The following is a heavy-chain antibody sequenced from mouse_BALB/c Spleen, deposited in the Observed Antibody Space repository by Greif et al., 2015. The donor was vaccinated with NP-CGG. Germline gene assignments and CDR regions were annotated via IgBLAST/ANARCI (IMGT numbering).Heavy chain of an antibody. CDR2: ISDGGSYT. V-gene: IGHV5-4*02. Sequence: VQLKESGGGLVKPGGSLKLSCAASGFTFSDYYMHWVRQTPEKRLEWVATISDGGSYTYYPDSVKGRFTISRDNAKNNLYLQMSSLKSEDTAMYYCASMDYWGQGTSVTVSS. CDR1: GFTFSDYY. J-gene: IGHJ4*01. CDR3: ASMDY.